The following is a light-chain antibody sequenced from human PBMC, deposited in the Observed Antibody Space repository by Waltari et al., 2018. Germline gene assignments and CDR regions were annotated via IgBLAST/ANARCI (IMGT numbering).Light chain of an antibody. CDR3: AAWDDSLSGHVV. V-gene: IGLV1-47*01. J-gene: IGLJ2*01. Sequence: QSVLTQPPSASGTPGQRVTISCSGSSSNIGSNYVYWYQQLPGTTPHVLIYRSDQRPSGVPDRIAGSKSGTSASLVISVLRSEDEADYYCAAWDDSLSGHVVFGGGTKLTVL. CDR2: RSD. CDR1: SSNIGSNY.